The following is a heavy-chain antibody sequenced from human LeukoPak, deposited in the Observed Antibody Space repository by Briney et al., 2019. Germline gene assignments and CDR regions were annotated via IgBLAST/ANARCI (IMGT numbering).Heavy chain of an antibody. Sequence: ETLSLTCSVSGGSISSYLWNWIRQPAGKGLEWIGRMYTSGSTNYSPSLKSRVTMSVDMSKNQVSLRLTSVTAADTAVYYCARGSREMATIFDYWGQGTLVTVSS. CDR3: ARGSREMATIFDY. CDR1: GGSISSYL. CDR2: MYTSGST. V-gene: IGHV4-4*07. J-gene: IGHJ4*02. D-gene: IGHD5-24*01.